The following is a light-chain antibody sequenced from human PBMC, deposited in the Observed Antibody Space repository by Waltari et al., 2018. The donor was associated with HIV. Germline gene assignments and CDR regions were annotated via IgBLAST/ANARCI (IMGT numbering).Light chain of an antibody. CDR2: GNS. CDR1: SSNIGAGCD. J-gene: IGLJ3*02. Sequence: QSVLTQPPSVSGAPGQRVTISCTGSSSNIGAGCDVHWYQQLPGTVPKLLIYGNSKRPSGVPDRFSGSKSGNPASLAITGLQAEDEADYYCQSYDSSLSGGVFGGGTKLTVL. CDR3: QSYDSSLSGGV. V-gene: IGLV1-40*01.